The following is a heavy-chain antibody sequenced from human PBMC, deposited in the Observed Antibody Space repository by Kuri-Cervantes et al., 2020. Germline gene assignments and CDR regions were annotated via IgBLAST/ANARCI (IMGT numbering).Heavy chain of an antibody. CDR1: GFTFSSYW. V-gene: IGHV3-7*04. CDR3: ARSKWRGYCSGGSCPGRSRHYYYYYMDV. CDR2: IKQDGSEK. J-gene: IGHJ6*03. D-gene: IGHD2-15*01. Sequence: GGSLRLSCAASGFTFSSYWMSWVRQAPGKGLEWVANIKQDGSEKYYVDSVKGRFTISRDNAKNSLYLQMNSLRAEDTAVYYCARSKWRGYCSGGSCPGRSRHYYYYYMDVWGKGTTVTVSS.